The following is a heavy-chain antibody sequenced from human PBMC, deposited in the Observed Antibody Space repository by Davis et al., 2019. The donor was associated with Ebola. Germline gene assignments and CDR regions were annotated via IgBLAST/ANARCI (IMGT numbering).Heavy chain of an antibody. Sequence: AGSLRLSCAASGFSFSTYAMTWVRQVPGKGLEWVSAISGSGGSTYYADSVKGRFTIPRDNSKKTLYLQMNSLRAEDTAVYYCAKSGLSFGVVKYHYGMDVWGKGTTVTVSS. CDR2: ISGSGGST. J-gene: IGHJ6*04. CDR3: AKSGLSFGVVKYHYGMDV. D-gene: IGHD3-3*01. V-gene: IGHV3-23*01. CDR1: GFSFSTYA.